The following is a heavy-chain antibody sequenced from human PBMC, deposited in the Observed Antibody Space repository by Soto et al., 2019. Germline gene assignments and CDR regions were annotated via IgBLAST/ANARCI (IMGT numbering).Heavy chain of an antibody. CDR1: GFTFTSSA. CDR3: AAVLRGCYRAGPFDY. CDR2: IVVGSGNT. V-gene: IGHV1-58*02. J-gene: IGHJ4*02. Sequence: QMQLVQSGPEVKKPGTSVKVSCKASGFTFTSSAMQWVRQARGQRLEWIGWIVVGSGNTNYAQKFQERVTITRDISTSPAHMELTSLRSAATAVYYCAAVLRGCYRAGPFDYCGQGTLVTVSS. D-gene: IGHD6-19*01.